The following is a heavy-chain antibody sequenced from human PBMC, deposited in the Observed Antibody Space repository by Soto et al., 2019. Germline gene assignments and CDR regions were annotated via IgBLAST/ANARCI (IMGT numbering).Heavy chain of an antibody. CDR2: IYYSGST. CDR3: AGSSGCYSLGDY. Sequence: SETLSLTCTVSCGSISSVGYYWSWIRQHPGKGLEWIGYIYYSGSTYYNPSLKSRVTISVDTSKNQFSLKLSSVTAADTAVYYCAGSSGCYSLGDYWGQGTLVTVSS. D-gene: IGHD3-22*01. V-gene: IGHV4-31*03. CDR1: CGSISSVGYY. J-gene: IGHJ4*02.